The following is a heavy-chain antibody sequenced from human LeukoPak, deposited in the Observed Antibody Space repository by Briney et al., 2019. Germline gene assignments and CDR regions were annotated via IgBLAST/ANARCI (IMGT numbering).Heavy chain of an antibody. CDR1: GYTFSDYS. CDR3: AKDSGRDYFDY. CDR2: IWYDGSNK. J-gene: IGHJ4*02. Sequence: GGSLRLSCAASGYTFSDYSVNWVRQVPGKGLEWVAVIWYDGSNKYYADSVKGRFTISRDNSKNTLYLQMNSLRAEDTAVYYCAKDSGRDYFDYWGQGTLVTVSS. D-gene: IGHD1-14*01. V-gene: IGHV3-33*06.